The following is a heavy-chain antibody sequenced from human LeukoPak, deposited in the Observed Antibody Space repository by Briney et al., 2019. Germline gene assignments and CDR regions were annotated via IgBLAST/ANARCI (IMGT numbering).Heavy chain of an antibody. D-gene: IGHD4-11*01. CDR2: FHYSGTT. Sequence: PSETLSLTCTVSGGSIGSRIYYWGWIRQPPGKGLEWIGSFHYSGTTYYNPSLKSRVTISVDTSKNQFSLKLNSVTAADTAVYYCARQPSSMTTVTTFDYWGQGTLVTVSS. CDR1: GGSIGSRIYY. J-gene: IGHJ4*02. V-gene: IGHV4-39*01. CDR3: ARQPSSMTTVTTFDY.